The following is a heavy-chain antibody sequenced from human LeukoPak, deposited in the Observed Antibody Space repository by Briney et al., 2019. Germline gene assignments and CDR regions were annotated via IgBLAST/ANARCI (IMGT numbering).Heavy chain of an antibody. CDR3: ARVNPGLRYFGY. D-gene: IGHD3-9*01. Sequence: SETLSLTCTVSGGSISSRSYYWGWIRQPPGKGLEWIGSMYYSGNTYYNPSLKSRVTISVDTSKNQFSLKLSSVTAADTAVYYCARVNPGLRYFGYWGQGTLVTVSS. J-gene: IGHJ4*02. V-gene: IGHV4-39*07. CDR1: GGSISSRSYY. CDR2: MYYSGNT.